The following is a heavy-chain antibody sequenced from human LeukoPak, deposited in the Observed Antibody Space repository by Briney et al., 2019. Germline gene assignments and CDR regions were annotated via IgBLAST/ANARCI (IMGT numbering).Heavy chain of an antibody. J-gene: IGHJ4*02. Sequence: PGGSLRLSCAASGFTFSSYSMTWVRQAPGKGPEWVSSISSSSSYIYYADSVKGRFTISRDNAKNSLYLQMNSLRAEDTAVYYCARVHPTPTSSSWEFDYWGQGTLVTVSS. CDR2: ISSSSSYI. V-gene: IGHV3-21*01. D-gene: IGHD6-13*01. CDR3: ARVHPTPTSSSWEFDY. CDR1: GFTFSSYS.